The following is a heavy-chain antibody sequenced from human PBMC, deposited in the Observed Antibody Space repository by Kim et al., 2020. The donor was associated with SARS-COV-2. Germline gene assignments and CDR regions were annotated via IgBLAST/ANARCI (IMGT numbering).Heavy chain of an antibody. Sequence: SETLSLTCAVYGGSFSGYYWSWIRQPPGKGLEWIGEINHSGSTNYNPSLKSRVTISVDTSKNQFSLKLSSVTAADTAVYYCARGPTYYYDSSGYYRPKTTNYYGMDVWGQGTTVTVSS. D-gene: IGHD3-22*01. CDR2: INHSGST. CDR1: GGSFSGYY. J-gene: IGHJ6*02. CDR3: ARGPTYYYDSSGYYRPKTTNYYGMDV. V-gene: IGHV4-34*01.